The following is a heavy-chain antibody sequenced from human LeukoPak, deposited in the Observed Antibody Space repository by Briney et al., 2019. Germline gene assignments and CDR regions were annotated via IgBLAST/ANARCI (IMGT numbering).Heavy chain of an antibody. CDR3: ASVGIKAAVPSDY. V-gene: IGHV4-30-4*07. CDR2: IYFSGST. CDR1: GASSSSADHY. D-gene: IGHD6-13*01. Sequence: SETLSLTCLVSGASSSSADHYWTWIRQPPGKGLEWVGYIYFSGSTYYNPSLKGRATISLDTSKSRFSLKMTSVTAADTAVYFCASVGIKAAVPSDYWGQGTLVTVSS. J-gene: IGHJ4*02.